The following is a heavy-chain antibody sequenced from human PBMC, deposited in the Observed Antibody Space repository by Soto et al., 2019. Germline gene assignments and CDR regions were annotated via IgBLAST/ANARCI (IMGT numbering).Heavy chain of an antibody. Sequence: ASVKVSCKASGYTFTSYDINWVRQATGQGLEWMGWMNPNSGNTGYAQKFQGRVTMTRNTSISTAYMELSSLRSEDTAVYYCARDADFWSGVYYYYGMDVWGQGTTVTVSS. CDR3: ARDADFWSGVYYYYGMDV. CDR1: GYTFTSYD. J-gene: IGHJ6*02. CDR2: MNPNSGNT. V-gene: IGHV1-8*01. D-gene: IGHD3-3*01.